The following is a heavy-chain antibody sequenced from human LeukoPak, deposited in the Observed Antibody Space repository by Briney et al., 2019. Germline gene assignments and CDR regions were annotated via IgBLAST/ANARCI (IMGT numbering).Heavy chain of an antibody. Sequence: SQTLSLTCTVSGGSISSGSYYWSWIRQPAGKGLEWIGRIYTTGSTNYNPSLKSRVTISVDTFKNQFSLKLSSVTAADTAVYYCASTTYYYDSSGYYNYYYYYMDVWGKGTTVTISS. CDR1: GGSISSGSYY. CDR3: ASTTYYYDSSGYYNYYYYYMDV. CDR2: IYTTGST. J-gene: IGHJ6*03. D-gene: IGHD3-22*01. V-gene: IGHV4-61*02.